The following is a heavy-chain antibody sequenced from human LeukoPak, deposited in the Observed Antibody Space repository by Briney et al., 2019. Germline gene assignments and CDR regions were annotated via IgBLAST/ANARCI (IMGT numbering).Heavy chain of an antibody. CDR2: ISGSGGST. V-gene: IGHV3-23*01. CDR1: GFTFRSYA. Sequence: GGSLRLSCVASGFTFRSYAMSWVRHAPGKGLEWVSAISGSGGSTYYADSVKGRFTFSRDNSKNALYLQMNSLRAEEPAVYYCAKDHYYGSGSFDYWGQGTLVTVSS. CDR3: AKDHYYGSGSFDY. D-gene: IGHD3-10*01. J-gene: IGHJ4*02.